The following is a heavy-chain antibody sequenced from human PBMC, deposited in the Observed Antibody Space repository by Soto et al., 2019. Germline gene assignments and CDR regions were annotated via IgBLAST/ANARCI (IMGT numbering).Heavy chain of an antibody. CDR1: GFTFSSYA. J-gene: IGHJ5*02. V-gene: IGHV3-30-3*01. CDR2: ISYDGSNK. Sequence: QVQLVESGGGVVQPGRSLRLSCAASGFTFSSYAMHWVRQAPGKGLEWVAVISYDGSNKYYADSVKGRFTISRDNSKNTLYLKINSLRAEDTAVYYCARDSSSSWYPGSWFDPWGEGTLVTVSS. CDR3: ARDSSSSWYPGSWFDP. D-gene: IGHD6-13*01.